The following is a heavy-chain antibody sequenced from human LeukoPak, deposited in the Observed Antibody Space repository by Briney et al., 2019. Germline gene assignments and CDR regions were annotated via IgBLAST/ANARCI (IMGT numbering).Heavy chain of an antibody. J-gene: IGHJ3*01. CDR3: SRDWLAGNPYHAFDL. CDR2: IKEDVSEE. D-gene: IGHD3-22*01. V-gene: IGHV3-7*01. Sequence: PGGSLRLSCAASGFTLSSYWMTWVRQAPGQRRECVANIKEDVSEEYYVDSVKRRFSISRDNAKNELHLQMNSLRAEDTAVYYCSRDWLAGNPYHAFDLWGKGTMVSVSS. CDR1: GFTLSSYW.